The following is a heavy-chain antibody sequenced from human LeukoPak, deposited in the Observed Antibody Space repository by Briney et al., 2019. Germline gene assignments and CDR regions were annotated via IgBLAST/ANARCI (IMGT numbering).Heavy chain of an antibody. CDR3: ARGRFRLGYCGSGSCHADFDY. Sequence: PSETLSLTCIVSGGSISGYYWNWIRQPAGKGLEWIGRVYTSGSTNYSPSLKSRVIMSVDTSKNQFSLNLNSVTAADTAVYYCARGRFRLGYCGSGSCHADFDYWGQGALVTVSS. CDR2: VYTSGST. V-gene: IGHV4-4*07. D-gene: IGHD2-15*01. J-gene: IGHJ4*02. CDR1: GGSISGYY.